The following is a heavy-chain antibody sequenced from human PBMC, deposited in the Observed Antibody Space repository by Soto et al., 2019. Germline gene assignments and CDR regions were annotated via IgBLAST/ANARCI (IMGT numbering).Heavy chain of an antibody. CDR3: TRAAWFPYLSFY. J-gene: IGHJ4*02. V-gene: IGHV3-48*03. D-gene: IGHD3-10*01. CDR2: ISSSGSTA. CDR1: GFTFSRFE. Sequence: GGSLRLSCAATGFTFSRFELHWVRQAPGKGLEWISYISSSGSTAYYASSVEGRFTISRDNANNSVYLQMDSLRAEDTALYYCTRAAWFPYLSFYWGQGALVTVSS.